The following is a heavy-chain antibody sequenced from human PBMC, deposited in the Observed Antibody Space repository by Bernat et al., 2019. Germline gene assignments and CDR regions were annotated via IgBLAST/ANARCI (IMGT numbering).Heavy chain of an antibody. V-gene: IGHV4-39*01. CDR3: SRHGAYYYDSSGYYGAFDI. Sequence: QLQLQESGPGLVKPSETLSLTCTVFAGSISSSTYYWGWIRQPPGKGLEWIGSIYYSGSTYYNPSLKSRVTISVDTSKNQFSLKLSSVTAADTAVYYCSRHGAYYYDSSGYYGAFDIWGQGTMVTVSS. J-gene: IGHJ3*02. CDR1: AGSISSSTYY. D-gene: IGHD3-22*01. CDR2: IYYSGST.